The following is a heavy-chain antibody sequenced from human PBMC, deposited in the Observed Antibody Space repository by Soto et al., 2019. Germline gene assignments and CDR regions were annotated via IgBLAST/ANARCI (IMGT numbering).Heavy chain of an antibody. V-gene: IGHV1-18*01. CDR2: ISPYTGNT. D-gene: IGHD3-16*01. CDR1: GYIFVNYG. J-gene: IGHJ6*02. CDR3: VLVDNYVTPTPQDV. Sequence: QVQLVQSGDEVKKPGASVKVSCKASGYIFVNYGIAWVRQAPRQGLEWMGWISPYTGNTHSASKVQGRLTMTTDTSTSTAYMGLWSLTSDATAVYFCVLVDNYVTPTPQDVWGQGTTVTVSS.